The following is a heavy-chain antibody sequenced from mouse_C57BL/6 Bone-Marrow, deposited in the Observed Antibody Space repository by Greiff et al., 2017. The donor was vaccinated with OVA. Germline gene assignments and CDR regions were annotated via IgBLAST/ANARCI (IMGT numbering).Heavy chain of an antibody. D-gene: IGHD2-5*01. V-gene: IGHV1-26*01. CDR1: GYTFTDYY. Sequence: EVQLQQSGPELVKPGASVKISCKASGYTFTDYYMNWVKQSHGKSLEWIGDINPNNGGTSYNQKFKGKATLTVDKSSSTAYMELRSLTSEDSAVYYCARRGAYYSNHPYFDYWGQGTTLTVSS. J-gene: IGHJ2*01. CDR2: INPNNGGT. CDR3: ARRGAYYSNHPYFDY.